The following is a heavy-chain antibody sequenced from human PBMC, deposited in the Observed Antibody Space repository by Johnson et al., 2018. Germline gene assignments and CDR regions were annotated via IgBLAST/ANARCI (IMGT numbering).Heavy chain of an antibody. CDR3: SRGSMVSGLGGADTFDI. J-gene: IGHJ3*02. Sequence: QVQLVESGGGVVQPGRSLRLSCAASGFTFSSYAMHWVRQAPGKGLEWVSLTSYDGSKKYYAASVKGRFTISRENSKNTVFLQMNSLIAEDTAVYYCSRGSMVSGLGGADTFDIWGQGTMVTVSS. CDR2: TSYDGSKK. CDR1: GFTFSSYA. V-gene: IGHV3-30-3*01. D-gene: IGHD6-19*01.